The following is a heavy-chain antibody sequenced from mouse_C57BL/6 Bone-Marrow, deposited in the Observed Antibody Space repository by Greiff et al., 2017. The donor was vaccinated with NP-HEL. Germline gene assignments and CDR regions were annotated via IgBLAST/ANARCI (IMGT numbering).Heavy chain of an antibody. D-gene: IGHD1-1*01. J-gene: IGHJ3*01. V-gene: IGHV14-4*01. Sequence: EVQRVESGAELVRPGASVKLSCTASGFNIKDDYLHWVKQRPEPGLEWIGWIDPDNGDTEYASKLQGKATITAATSSNTAYLPLSILTSEDTAVYYSTNGEYGSSYGFAYGGQGTLVTVSA. CDR1: GFNIKDDY. CDR2: IDPDNGDT. CDR3: TNGEYGSSYGFAY.